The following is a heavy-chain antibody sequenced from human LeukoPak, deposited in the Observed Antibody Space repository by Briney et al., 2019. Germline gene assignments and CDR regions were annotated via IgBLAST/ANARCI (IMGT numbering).Heavy chain of an antibody. J-gene: IGHJ4*02. CDR2: ISSSGSTI. CDR1: GFTFSSYW. CDR3: ASRDIVATIDAPYFDY. Sequence: GGSPGLSCAASGFTFSSYWMNWVRQAPGKGLEWVSYISSSGSTIYYADSVKGRFTISRDNAKNSLYLQMNSLRAEDTAVYYCASRDIVATIDAPYFDYWGQGTLVTVSS. V-gene: IGHV3-48*04. D-gene: IGHD5-12*01.